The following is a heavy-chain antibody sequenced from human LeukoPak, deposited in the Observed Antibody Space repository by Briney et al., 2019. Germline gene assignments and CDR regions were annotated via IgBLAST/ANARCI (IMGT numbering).Heavy chain of an antibody. J-gene: IGHJ4*02. D-gene: IGHD4-17*01. CDR1: GGSISSSSYY. CDR2: IYDSGST. Sequence: SETLSLTCTVSGGSISSSSYYWGWIRQSPGKGLEWIGSIYDSGSTYYNPSLKSRVTISVDASKNQFSLKLSSVTAADTAVYYCARGLYGDYVIFDYWGQGTLVTVSS. CDR3: ARGLYGDYVIFDY. V-gene: IGHV4-39*01.